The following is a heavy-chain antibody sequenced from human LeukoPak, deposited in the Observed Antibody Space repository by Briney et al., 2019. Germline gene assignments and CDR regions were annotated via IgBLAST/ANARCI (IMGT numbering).Heavy chain of an antibody. V-gene: IGHV1-69*05. CDR3: APLGGAETSHY. CDR1: GGTFSSYA. D-gene: IGHD3-10*01. Sequence: GASVKVSCKASGGTFSSYAISWVRQAPGQGLEWMGGIIPIFGTANYAQKFQGRVTITTDESTSTAYMELSSLRSEDTAVYYCAPLGGAETSHYGGQETLVTVSS. J-gene: IGHJ4*02. CDR2: IIPIFGTA.